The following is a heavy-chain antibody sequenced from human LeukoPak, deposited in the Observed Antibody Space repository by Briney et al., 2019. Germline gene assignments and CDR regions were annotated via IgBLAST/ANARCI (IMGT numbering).Heavy chain of an antibody. J-gene: IGHJ4*02. D-gene: IGHD3-22*01. V-gene: IGHV4-4*02. Sequence: SETLSLTCAVSGGSISSSNWWSWVRRPPGQGLEWIGEIYHSGSTNYNPSLKSRVTISVDKSKNQFSLKLSSVTAADTAVYYCARDRGYYDSSGYSVNFDYWGQGTLVTVSS. CDR1: GGSISSSNW. CDR3: ARDRGYYDSSGYSVNFDY. CDR2: IYHSGST.